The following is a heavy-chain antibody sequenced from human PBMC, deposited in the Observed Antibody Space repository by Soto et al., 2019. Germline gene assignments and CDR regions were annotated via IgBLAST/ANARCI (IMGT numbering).Heavy chain of an antibody. V-gene: IGHV1-18*01. CDR3: ARGLLRYFDWLSDAFDI. CDR1: GHPFTSYG. CDR2: ISAYNGNT. J-gene: IGHJ3*02. Sequence: SPKASGHPFTSYGTSWVRQAPVQGLEWVGWISAYNGNTNYAQKLQGRVTTTTDTCTSTAYMELSRLRSDDTAVYYCARGLLRYFDWLSDAFDIWGQGTMVTVSS. D-gene: IGHD3-9*01.